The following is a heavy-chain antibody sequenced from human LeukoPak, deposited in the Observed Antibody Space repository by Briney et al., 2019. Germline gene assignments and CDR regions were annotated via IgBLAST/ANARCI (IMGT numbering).Heavy chain of an antibody. J-gene: IGHJ4*02. CDR1: GYSISSGHY. V-gene: IGHV4-38-2*02. CDR3: ARDSPGYSTGWFYPFDY. Sequence: SETLSLTSAVSGYSISSGHYWDWIRQPPGKGLEWIGSIYHSGSTYYNPSLKSRVTISVDTSKNQFSLKLTSVTAADTAVYYCARDSPGYSTGWFYPFDYWGQGTLVTVSS. D-gene: IGHD6-19*01. CDR2: IYHSGST.